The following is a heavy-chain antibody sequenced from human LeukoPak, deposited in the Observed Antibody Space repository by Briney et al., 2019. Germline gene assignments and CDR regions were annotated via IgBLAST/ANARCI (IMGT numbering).Heavy chain of an antibody. D-gene: IGHD2-2*01. CDR1: GYTFTSYG. CDR2: ISAYNGNT. Sequence: ASVKVSCKASGYTFTSYGISWVRQAPGQGLEWMGWISAYNGNTNYAQKLQGRVTMTTDTSTSTAYMELRSLRSDDTAVYYCARGSRVPAAFYYYYYMDVWGKGTTVTVSS. V-gene: IGHV1-18*01. J-gene: IGHJ6*03. CDR3: ARGSRVPAAFYYYYYMDV.